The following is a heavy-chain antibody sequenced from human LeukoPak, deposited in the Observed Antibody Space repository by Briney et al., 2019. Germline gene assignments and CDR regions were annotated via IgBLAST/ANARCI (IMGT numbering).Heavy chain of an antibody. J-gene: IGHJ4*02. Sequence: GASVTVSCKASGGTFSSYAISWVRQAPGQGLEWMGGIIPIFGTANYAQQFQGRVTITAGESTRTAYMELSSLRSEDTAVYYCARSLVGIAAAGWLLYFDYWGQGTLVTVSS. CDR1: GGTFSSYA. V-gene: IGHV1-69*01. CDR2: IIPIFGTA. CDR3: ARSLVGIAAAGWLLYFDY. D-gene: IGHD6-13*01.